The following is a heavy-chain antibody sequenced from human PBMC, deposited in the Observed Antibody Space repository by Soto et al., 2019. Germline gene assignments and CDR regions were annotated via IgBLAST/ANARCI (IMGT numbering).Heavy chain of an antibody. V-gene: IGHV1-69*13. CDR2: TIPLFGTP. CDR3: ATGLNGSYQKTEY. J-gene: IGHJ4*02. D-gene: IGHD1-26*01. Sequence: SMEVSFKDSCGAVGNYAISWVRQDPGQGLEWMGGTIPLFGTPNYAQTFQGRVTITADESSSTAYMELSSLRSDDTAVYFCATGLNGSYQKTEYWGQGKLVTVSS. CDR1: CGAVGNYA.